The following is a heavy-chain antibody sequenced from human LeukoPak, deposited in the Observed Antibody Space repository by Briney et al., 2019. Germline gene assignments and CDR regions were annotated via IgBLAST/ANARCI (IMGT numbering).Heavy chain of an antibody. CDR2: ISSNGDNT. J-gene: IGHJ4*02. CDR3: VRGTGY. Sequence: GGSLRLSCSVSGFTFSTYDMHWVRQAPGKGLEYVSAISSNGDNTYYADSVKGRFTISRDNSKNTLYLQMSSLRADDTAVYYCVRGTGYWGQATLVTVSS. CDR1: GFTFSTYD. V-gene: IGHV3-64D*06.